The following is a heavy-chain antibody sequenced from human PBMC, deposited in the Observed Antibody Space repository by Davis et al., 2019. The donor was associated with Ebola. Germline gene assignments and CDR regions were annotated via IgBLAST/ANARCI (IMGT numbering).Heavy chain of an antibody. CDR2: ISVSGNVI. D-gene: IGHD3/OR15-3a*01. CDR3: ARDLDLEY. V-gene: IGHV3-48*04. Sequence: GGSLRLSCAASGFTFRLYGMHWVRQAPGKGLEWVSYISVSGNVIHYDDSVKGRFTISRDNTKNSVFLQMSSLRVEDTATYYCARDLDLEYWGQGIVVTVSS. J-gene: IGHJ4*02. CDR1: GFTFRLYG.